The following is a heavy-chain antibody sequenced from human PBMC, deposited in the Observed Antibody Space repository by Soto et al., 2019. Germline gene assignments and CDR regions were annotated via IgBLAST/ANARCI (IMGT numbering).Heavy chain of an antibody. CDR2: IIPIFGTA. CDR3: AGVGTATAFDI. CDR1: GGTFSSYA. J-gene: IGHJ3*02. V-gene: IGHV1-69*13. D-gene: IGHD2-21*02. Sequence: SVKVSCKASGGTFSSYAISWVRQAPGQGLEWMGGIIPIFGTANYAQEFQGRVTITADESTSTAYMELSSLRSEDTAVYYCAGVGTATAFDIWGQGTMVTVSS.